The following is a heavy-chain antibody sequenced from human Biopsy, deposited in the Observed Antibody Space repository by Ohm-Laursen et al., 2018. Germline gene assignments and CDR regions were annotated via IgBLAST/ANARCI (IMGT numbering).Heavy chain of an antibody. Sequence: SLRLSCAASGFSFSSYWMHWVRQGPGKGLVWVSRINIDGSTTRYADSVKGRFTISRDNAKNTLYLQMNSLGVEDSAFYYCARDTGTMVRGVLYQWGQGTQVTVSS. CDR2: INIDGSTT. CDR3: ARDTGTMVRGVLYQ. J-gene: IGHJ4*02. D-gene: IGHD3-10*01. CDR1: GFSFSSYW. V-gene: IGHV3-74*01.